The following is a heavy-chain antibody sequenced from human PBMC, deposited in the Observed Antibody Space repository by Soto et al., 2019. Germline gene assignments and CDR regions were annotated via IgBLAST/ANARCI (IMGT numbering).Heavy chain of an antibody. CDR3: GGAREVS. J-gene: IGHJ5*02. V-gene: IGHV3-72*01. CDR2: TRNGANDYTT. Sequence: GGSLRLSCATSGFTFNDHYLDWVRQAPGKGLEWVGRTRNGANDYTTEYAASVKGRFTISRDESKNSLYLQMNSLKTEDTAVYFCGGAREVSWGQGTLVTVSS. CDR1: GFTFNDHY. D-gene: IGHD6-6*01.